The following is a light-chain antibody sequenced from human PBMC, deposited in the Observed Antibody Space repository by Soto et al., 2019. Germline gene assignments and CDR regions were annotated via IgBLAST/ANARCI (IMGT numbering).Light chain of an antibody. CDR3: QQYKNSPLT. CDR1: QIVSSSY. Sequence: EIVLTQSPGTLSLSPGERSTLSCMAIQIVSSSYLSWYQQKPVQARRLLIYGAYSRATGITARFSGSGSGTEFTLTITSLQSEDFAVYCCQQYKNSPLTFGPGTRMEIK. CDR2: GAY. V-gene: IGKV3-20*01. J-gene: IGKJ5*01.